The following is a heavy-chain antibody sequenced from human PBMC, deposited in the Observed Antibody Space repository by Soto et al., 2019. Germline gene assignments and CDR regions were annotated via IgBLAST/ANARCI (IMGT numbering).Heavy chain of an antibody. D-gene: IGHD4-17*01. V-gene: IGHV3-23*01. J-gene: IGHJ4*02. CDR1: GFTFSSYA. Sequence: GGSLRLSCAASGFTFSSYAMSWVRQAPGKGLEWVSAISGGGGSTYYADSVKGRFNTSRDNSKNTLYRQMNSQRAEDTAVYYCAKDPGYSDYGVDYWGQGTLVTVSS. CDR3: AKDPGYSDYGVDY. CDR2: ISGGGGST.